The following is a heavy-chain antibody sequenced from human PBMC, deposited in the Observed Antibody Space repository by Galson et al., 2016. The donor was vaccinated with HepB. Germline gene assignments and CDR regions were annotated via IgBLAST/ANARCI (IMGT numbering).Heavy chain of an antibody. CDR1: GFTFNNYA. Sequence: SLRLSCAASGFTFNNYAMSWVRQAPGKGLEWVSGISGGGNHAYYADSVKGRFTISRDNSNNTLYLQMNSLRAEDTAVYYCARGGPFSTSWYLDFWGQGTPLTVS. CDR2: ISGGGNHA. CDR3: ARGGPFSTSWYLDF. J-gene: IGHJ4*02. D-gene: IGHD6-13*01. V-gene: IGHV3-23*01.